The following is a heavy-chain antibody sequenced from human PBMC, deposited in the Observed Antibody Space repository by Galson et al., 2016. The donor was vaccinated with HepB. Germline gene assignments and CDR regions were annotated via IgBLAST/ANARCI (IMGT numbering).Heavy chain of an antibody. CDR3: AKDPYYSSGWGAFES. J-gene: IGHJ4*02. D-gene: IGHD6-19*01. CDR2: ISGDGAST. CDR1: GFTFRSYG. V-gene: IGHV3-23*01. Sequence: SLRLSCAASGFTFRSYGMSWVRQVPGKGLEWVSTISGDGASTYYADSVKGRFSISRDNSRTTLALQMHSLRGEDTALYYCAKDPYYSSGWGAFESWGQGTLVTVSS.